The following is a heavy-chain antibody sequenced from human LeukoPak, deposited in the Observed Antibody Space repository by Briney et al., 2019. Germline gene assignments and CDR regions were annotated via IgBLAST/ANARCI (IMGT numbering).Heavy chain of an antibody. V-gene: IGHV1-18*01. J-gene: IGHJ4*02. CDR1: GYTFTSYG. Sequence: ASVKVSCKASGYTFTSYGISWVRQAPGQGLEWMGWISAYNGNTNYAQKLQGRVTMTTDTSTSTAYMELRSLRSDDTAVYYCARISYYDSSGYSSGFDYWGQGTLVTVSS. CDR2: ISAYNGNT. CDR3: ARISYYDSSGYSSGFDY. D-gene: IGHD3-22*01.